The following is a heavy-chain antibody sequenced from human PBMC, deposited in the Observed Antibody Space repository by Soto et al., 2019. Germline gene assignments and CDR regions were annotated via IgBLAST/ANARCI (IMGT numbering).Heavy chain of an antibody. CDR1: GYSFTNYW. CDR2: IHPGNSDK. CDR3: ARHGPNGTEDTLDV. D-gene: IGHD2-8*01. Sequence: EVQLVQSGAEVKEPGESLKISCKVSGYSFTNYWIGWVRQMPGKGLEWMGIIHPGNSDKRYSPSFQGHVTISADKSISTAYLQWSSLKASDTAMYYCARHGPNGTEDTLDVWGQGTTVIVSS. V-gene: IGHV5-51*01. J-gene: IGHJ6*02.